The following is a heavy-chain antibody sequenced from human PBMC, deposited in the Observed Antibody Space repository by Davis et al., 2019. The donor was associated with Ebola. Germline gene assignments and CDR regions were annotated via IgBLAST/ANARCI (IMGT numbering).Heavy chain of an antibody. V-gene: IGHV4-59*08. CDR3: ARRIQLAYYYYGMDV. CDR1: AGSITTYY. J-gene: IGHJ6*02. D-gene: IGHD5-18*01. CDR2: IYYSGSI. Sequence: SQTLSLTCTLSAGSITTYYWSWIRQPPGKGLEWIGYIYYSGSINYNPSLKSRVTISVDTSKNQFSLKLSSVTAADTAVYYCARRIQLAYYYYGMDVWGQGTTVTVSS.